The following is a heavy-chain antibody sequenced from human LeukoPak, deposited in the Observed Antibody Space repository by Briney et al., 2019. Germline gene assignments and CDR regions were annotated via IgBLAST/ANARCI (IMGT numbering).Heavy chain of an antibody. V-gene: IGHV3-74*01. J-gene: IGHJ4*02. CDR2: INSAVIST. CDR3: ARDPDRSGWSTFEY. Sequence: RINSAVISTTYADSVKGRFTISRHKAKNTLYLQMNSLRAEDTAVYYCARDPDRSGWSTFEYWGQGTLVTVSS. D-gene: IGHD6-19*01.